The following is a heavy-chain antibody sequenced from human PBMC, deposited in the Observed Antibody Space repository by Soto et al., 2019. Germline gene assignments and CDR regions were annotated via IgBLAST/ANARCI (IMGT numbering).Heavy chain of an antibody. J-gene: IGHJ4*02. D-gene: IGHD6-13*01. CDR2: IYYSGST. V-gene: IGHV4-39*02. Sequence: SETLSLTCTVSGGSISSSSYYWGWIRQPPGKGLEWIGSIYYSGSTYYNPSLKSRVTISVDTSKNQFSLKLSSVTAADTAVYYCAKEAAAGREQARWGQGALVTVSS. CDR3: AKEAAAGREQAR. CDR1: GGSISSSSYY.